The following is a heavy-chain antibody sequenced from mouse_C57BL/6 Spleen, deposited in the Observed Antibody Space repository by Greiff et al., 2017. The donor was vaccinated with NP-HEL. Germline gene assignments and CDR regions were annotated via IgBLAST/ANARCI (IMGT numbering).Heavy chain of an antibody. CDR2: INPYNGGT. V-gene: IGHV1-19*01. CDR1: GYTFTDYY. J-gene: IGHJ4*01. CDR3: ARSENPQGYAMDY. Sequence: EVQLQQSGPVLVKPGASVKMSCKASGYTFTDYYMNWVKQSHGKSLEWIGVINPYNGGTSYNQKVKGKATLTVDKSSSTAYMELNSLTSEDSAVYYCARSENPQGYAMDYWSQGTSVTVSS.